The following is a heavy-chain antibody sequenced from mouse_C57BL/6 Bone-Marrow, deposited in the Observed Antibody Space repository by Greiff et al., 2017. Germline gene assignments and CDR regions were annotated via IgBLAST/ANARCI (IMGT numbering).Heavy chain of an antibody. CDR3: AVYYYGSSYGDY. Sequence: QVHVKQPGAELVKPGASVKLSCKASGYTFTSYWMQWVKQRPGQGLEWIGEIDPSDSYTNYNQKFKGKATLTVDTSSSTAYMQLSSLTSEDSAVYYCAVYYYGSSYGDYWGQGTTLTVSS. D-gene: IGHD1-1*01. CDR2: IDPSDSYT. V-gene: IGHV1-50*01. J-gene: IGHJ2*01. CDR1: GYTFTSYW.